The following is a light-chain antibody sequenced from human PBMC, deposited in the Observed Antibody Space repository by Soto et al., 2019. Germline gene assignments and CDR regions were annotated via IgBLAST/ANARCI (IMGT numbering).Light chain of an antibody. CDR2: DVS. J-gene: IGLJ1*01. V-gene: IGLV2-14*03. CDR1: SSDVGGYNY. CDR3: CSHTGTNSPYV. Sequence: QSALSQPASVSGSPGQSITISCTGTSSDVGGYNYVSWYQQHPGKAPKLMIYDVSNRPSGVSDRFSGSKSGNTASLIVSGLQPEDEADYYCCSHTGTNSPYVFGTGTKVTLL.